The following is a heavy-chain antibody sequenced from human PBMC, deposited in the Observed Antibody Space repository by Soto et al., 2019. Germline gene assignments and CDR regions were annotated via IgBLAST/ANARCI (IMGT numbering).Heavy chain of an antibody. CDR3: AREGYCSSGSCALYSHEYFGMDV. D-gene: IGHD2-15*01. CDR1: GGTFSSYA. CDR2: IIPIFGTA. J-gene: IGHJ6*02. V-gene: IGHV1-69*13. Sequence: SVKVSCKASGGTFSSYAISWVRQAPGQGLEWMGGIIPIFGTANYAQKFQGRVTITADESTSTAYMELSSLRSEDTAVYYCAREGYCSSGSCALYSHEYFGMDVWG.